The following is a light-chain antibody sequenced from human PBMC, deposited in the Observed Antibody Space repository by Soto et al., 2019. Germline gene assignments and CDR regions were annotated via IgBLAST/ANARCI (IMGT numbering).Light chain of an antibody. CDR2: EVS. CDR3: SSYTSTTPWV. J-gene: IGLJ3*02. Sequence: QSALTQPASVSGSPGQSITISCTGTSRDVGGYKYVSWYQQYPGKAPKLIIYEVSNRPSGVSNRFSGSKSGNTASLTISGLQAEDEADYYCSSYTSTTPWVFGGGTKVTVL. V-gene: IGLV2-14*01. CDR1: SRDVGGYKY.